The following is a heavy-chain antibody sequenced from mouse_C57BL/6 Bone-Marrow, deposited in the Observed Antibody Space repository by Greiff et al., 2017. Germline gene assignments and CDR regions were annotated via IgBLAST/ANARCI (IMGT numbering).Heavy chain of an antibody. Sequence: EVQLVESGGGLVKPGGSLKLSCAASGFTFSSYAMSWVRQTPEKRLEWVATISDGGSYTYYPDNVKGRFTISRDNAKNNLYLQMSHLKSEDTAMYYCARDRFYYDYDAWYFDVWGTGTTVTVSS. CDR2: ISDGGSYT. CDR1: GFTFSSYA. D-gene: IGHD2-4*01. V-gene: IGHV5-4*01. CDR3: ARDRFYYDYDAWYFDV. J-gene: IGHJ1*03.